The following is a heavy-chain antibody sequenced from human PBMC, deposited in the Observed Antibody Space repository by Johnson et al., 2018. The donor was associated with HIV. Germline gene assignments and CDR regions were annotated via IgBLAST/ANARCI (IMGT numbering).Heavy chain of an antibody. D-gene: IGHD2-2*01. CDR1: GFTFSNYA. J-gene: IGHJ3*02. CDR3: ARDVVPAANAFDI. CDR2: ISYDGSNK. Sequence: QVQLVESGGGVVKPGTSLRLSCTASGFTFSNYAMHWVRQAPGKGLEWVAVISYDGSNKNYVDSVKGRFTISRDNAKNSLYLQMNSLRAEDTAVYYCARDVVPAANAFDIWGQGIMVIVSS. V-gene: IGHV3-30*04.